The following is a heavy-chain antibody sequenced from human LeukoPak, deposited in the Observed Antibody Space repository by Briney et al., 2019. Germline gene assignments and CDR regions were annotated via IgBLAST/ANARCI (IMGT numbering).Heavy chain of an antibody. CDR3: ACDSSGYDAFDI. J-gene: IGHJ3*02. V-gene: IGHV3-21*01. Sequence: GGSLRLSCAASGFTFSSYSMNWVRQAPGKGLEWVSSISSSSSYIYYAGSVKGRFTISRDNAKNSLYLQMNSLRAEDTAVYYCACDSSGYDAFDIWGQGTMVTVSS. CDR1: GFTFSSYS. D-gene: IGHD3-22*01. CDR2: ISSSSSYI.